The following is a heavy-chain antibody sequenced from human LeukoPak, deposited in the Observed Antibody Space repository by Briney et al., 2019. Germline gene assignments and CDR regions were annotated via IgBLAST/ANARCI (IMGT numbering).Heavy chain of an antibody. CDR1: GGSISSSSYY. CDR3: ARDWNTAMFY. Sequence: SETLSLTCTVSGGSISSSSYYWGWIRQPPGKGLEWIGSIYYSGSTYYNPSLKSRVTISVDTSKNQFSLKLSSVTAADTAVYYCARDWNTAMFYWGQGTLVTVSS. D-gene: IGHD5-18*01. J-gene: IGHJ4*02. CDR2: IYYSGST. V-gene: IGHV4-39*07.